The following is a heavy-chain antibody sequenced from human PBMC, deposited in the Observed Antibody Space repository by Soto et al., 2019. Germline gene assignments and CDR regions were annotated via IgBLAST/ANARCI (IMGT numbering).Heavy chain of an antibody. Sequence: GGSLRLSCGASGFTFSDDYMSWIRQAPGKGLEWVSYISSSGGTIYYADSVKGRFTISRDNAKNSLFLRMNSLRADDTAVYYCARASSPRDPWLDYWGQGTLVTVSS. V-gene: IGHV3-11*01. CDR1: GFTFSDDY. J-gene: IGHJ4*02. CDR2: ISSSGGTI. D-gene: IGHD5-18*01. CDR3: ARASSPRDPWLDY.